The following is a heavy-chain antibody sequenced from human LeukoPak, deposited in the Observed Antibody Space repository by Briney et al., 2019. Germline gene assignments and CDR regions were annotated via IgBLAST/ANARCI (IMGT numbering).Heavy chain of an antibody. CDR1: GGTFSSYA. D-gene: IGHD6-19*01. CDR2: IIPIFGTA. V-gene: IGHV1-69*13. CDR3: AMGPRAVAGPGVGF. J-gene: IGHJ4*02. Sequence: SVTVSCKASGGTFSSYAISWVRQAPGQGLEWMGGIIPIFGTANYAQKFQGRVTITADESTSTAYMELSSLRSEDTAVYYCAMGPRAVAGPGVGFWGQGTLVTVSS.